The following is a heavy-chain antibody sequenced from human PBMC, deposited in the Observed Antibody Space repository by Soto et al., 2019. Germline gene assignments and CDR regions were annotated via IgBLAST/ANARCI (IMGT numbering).Heavy chain of an antibody. Sequence: AAVKVSCKASGYTFPGYYMHWLRQAPGQGLEWMGWINPNSGGTNYAQKFQGWGTMTRDTSISTAYMELSRLRSDDTAVYYCARSIVATKPFDYWGQGTLVTVSS. CDR1: GYTFPGYY. V-gene: IGHV1-2*04. J-gene: IGHJ4*02. CDR2: INPNSGGT. CDR3: ARSIVATKPFDY. D-gene: IGHD5-12*01.